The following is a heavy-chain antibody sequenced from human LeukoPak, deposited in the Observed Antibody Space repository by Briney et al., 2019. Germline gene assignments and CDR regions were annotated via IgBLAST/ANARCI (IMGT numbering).Heavy chain of an antibody. V-gene: IGHV3-23*01. Sequence: GGSLRLSCAASGFTFSSYAMSWVRQAPGKGLEWVSAISGSGGSTYYADSVKGRFTISRDNSKNTLYLQMNSLGAEDTAVYYCAKDSGYSSGWYYDYWGLGTLVTVSS. CDR1: GFTFSSYA. D-gene: IGHD6-19*01. CDR3: AKDSGYSSGWYYDY. J-gene: IGHJ4*02. CDR2: ISGSGGST.